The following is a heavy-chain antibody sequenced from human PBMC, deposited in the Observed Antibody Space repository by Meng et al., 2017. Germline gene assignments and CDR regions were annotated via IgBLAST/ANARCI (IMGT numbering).Heavy chain of an antibody. CDR3: ARVAGENKTLDY. CDR1: GGSFSGYY. Sequence: SETLSLTCAVYGGSFSGYYWSWIRQPPGKGLEWIGEINHSGSTNYNPSLKSRVTISVGTSKNQFSLKLSSVTAADTAVYYCARVAGENKTLDYWGRGTLVTVSS. V-gene: IGHV4-34*01. D-gene: IGHD6-19*01. J-gene: IGHJ4*02. CDR2: INHSGST.